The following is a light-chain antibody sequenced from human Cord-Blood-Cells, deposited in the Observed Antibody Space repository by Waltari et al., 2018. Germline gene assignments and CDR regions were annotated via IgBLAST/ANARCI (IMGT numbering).Light chain of an antibody. CDR1: SSDVGCYNN. CDR3: SSYTSRSTLYVV. CDR2: DVS. V-gene: IGLV2-14*01. J-gene: IGLJ2*01. Sequence: QSALTQSVSVSGTPGQSFTTSCTGTSSDVGCYNNVAQYQQHPGKAPTLMVCDVSNRPTGVTNLFCGSNSGNTASLTISGLRAADKADYHCSSYTSRSTLYVVFGGGTKLTAL.